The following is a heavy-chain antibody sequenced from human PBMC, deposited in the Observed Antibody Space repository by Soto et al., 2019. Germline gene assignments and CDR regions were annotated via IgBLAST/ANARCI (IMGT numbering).Heavy chain of an antibody. CDR3: ARGAVVGDNFDY. CDR1: VFTLSSYX. V-gene: IGHV3-21*01. D-gene: IGHD1-26*01. Sequence: GGSLRLSGAVSVFTLSSYXLNWVLLAPGKGLEGVSSISSSSSYIYYADSVRGRFTISRDNAKNSLYLQMNSLRAEDTPVYYCARGAVVGDNFDYWGQGTLVPVSS. J-gene: IGHJ4*02. CDR2: ISSSSSYI.